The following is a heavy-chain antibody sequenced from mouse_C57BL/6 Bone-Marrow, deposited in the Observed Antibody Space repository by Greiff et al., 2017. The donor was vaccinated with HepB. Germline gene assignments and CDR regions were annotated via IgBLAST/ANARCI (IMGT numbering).Heavy chain of an antibody. D-gene: IGHD1-1*01. CDR2: IDPSDSYT. V-gene: IGHV1-50*01. J-gene: IGHJ4*01. CDR3: ASGGSSFYYAMDY. Sequence: QVQLQQSGAELVKPGASVKLSCKASGYTFTSYWMQWVKQRPGQGLEWIGEIDPSDSYTNYNQKFKGKATLTVDTSSSTAYMQLSSLTSEDSAVYYCASGGSSFYYAMDYWGQGTSVTVSS. CDR1: GYTFTSYW.